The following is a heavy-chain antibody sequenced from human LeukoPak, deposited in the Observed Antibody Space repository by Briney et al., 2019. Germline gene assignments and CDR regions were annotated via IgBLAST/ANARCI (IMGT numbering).Heavy chain of an antibody. CDR3: ARVWTGQWPPHYYYMDV. V-gene: IGHV3-21*01. CDR1: GFTFSSYA. Sequence: GGSLRLSCAASGFTFSSYAMSWVRQAPGEGLEWVSCISSSSSYIYYADSVKGRFTISRDNAKNSPYLQMNSLRAEDTAVYYCARVWTGQWPPHYYYMDVWGKGTTVTISS. J-gene: IGHJ6*03. D-gene: IGHD6-19*01. CDR2: ISSSSSYI.